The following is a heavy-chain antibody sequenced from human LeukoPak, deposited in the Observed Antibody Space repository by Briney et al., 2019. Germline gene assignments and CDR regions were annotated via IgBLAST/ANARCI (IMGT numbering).Heavy chain of an antibody. D-gene: IGHD6-6*01. Sequence: GASVKVSCKASGGTFSSYAISWVRQAPGQGLEWMGGIIPIFGTANYAQKFQGRVTITADEPTSTAYMELSSLRSEDTAVYYCATYMAPPMAELAFDYWGQGTLVTVSS. J-gene: IGHJ4*02. V-gene: IGHV1-69*13. CDR3: ATYMAPPMAELAFDY. CDR1: GGTFSSYA. CDR2: IIPIFGTA.